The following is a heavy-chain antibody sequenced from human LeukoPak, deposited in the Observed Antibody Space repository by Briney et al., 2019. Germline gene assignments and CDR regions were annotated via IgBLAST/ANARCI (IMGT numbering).Heavy chain of an antibody. Sequence: SETLSLTCTVSGGSIISSSYYWGWIRQPPGKGLEWIGSIYYSGNTDYNPSLKSRVTISVETSKNQFSLKLSSVTAADTAVYYCARDERGYSYGYPNWFDPWGQGTLVTVSS. V-gene: IGHV4-39*07. J-gene: IGHJ5*02. CDR2: IYYSGNT. D-gene: IGHD5-18*01. CDR3: ARDERGYSYGYPNWFDP. CDR1: GGSIISSSYY.